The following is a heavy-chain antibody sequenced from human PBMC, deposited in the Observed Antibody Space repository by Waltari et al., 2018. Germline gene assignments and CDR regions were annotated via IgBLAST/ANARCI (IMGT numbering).Heavy chain of an antibody. J-gene: IGHJ6*04. CDR2: IFSAGTT. Sequence: EMGLLESGGGLIQPGGSLRLSCAASGLAVSNTYLSWGRQAPGKRLEWVSLIFSAGTTYYADSVEGRFTISRDSSNNIVYLQMNNLRAEDTAVYYYARDWLGPGGVPDVWGKGTTVTVSS. D-gene: IGHD3-10*01. CDR1: GLAVSNTY. CDR3: ARDWLGPGGVPDV. V-gene: IGHV3-53*01.